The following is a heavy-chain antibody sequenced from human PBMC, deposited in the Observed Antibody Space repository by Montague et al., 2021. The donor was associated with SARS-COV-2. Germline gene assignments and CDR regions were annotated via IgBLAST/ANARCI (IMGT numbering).Heavy chain of an antibody. CDR3: ARPLWFGDSDYFFDS. CDR1: GFTFRSYW. D-gene: IGHD3-10*01. J-gene: IGHJ4*02. CDR2: IKPDGTST. V-gene: IGHV3-74*01. Sequence: SLRLSCAASGFTFRSYWMHWVRQVPGRGPVWVSRIKPDGTSTNYAASVKGRFTISRDNAKNTLSLQLNNLRAEDTAVYYCARPLWFGDSDYFFDSWGQGTLVTVSS.